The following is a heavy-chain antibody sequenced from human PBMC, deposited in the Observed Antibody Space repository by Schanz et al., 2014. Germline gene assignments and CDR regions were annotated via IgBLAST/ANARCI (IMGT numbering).Heavy chain of an antibody. D-gene: IGHD6-13*01. J-gene: IGHJ4*02. Sequence: QVQLVQSGAEVKKPGASVKVSCKASGYTFVSYSMHWVRQAPGQGLEWMGIINPSGGGTSYALRFQGRVTITRDTLASTAYMEVSSLRSEDTAVYYCARDGVDAAAGGNYWGQGTLVTVSS. CDR3: ARDGVDAAAGGNY. V-gene: IGHV1-46*03. CDR1: GYTFVSYS. CDR2: INPSGGGT.